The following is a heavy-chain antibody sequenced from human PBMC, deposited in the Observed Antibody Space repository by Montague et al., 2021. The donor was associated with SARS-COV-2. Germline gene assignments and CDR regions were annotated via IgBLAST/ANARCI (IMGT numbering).Heavy chain of an antibody. Sequence: SETLSLTCAVYGGSFSGYYWSWIRQPPGKGLEWIGEINHSGSTNYNLSLKSRVTISVDTSKNQFSLKLSSVTAADTAVYYCARGRVVVVPAAMGLLRELHYYYYMDVWGKGTTVTVSS. D-gene: IGHD2-2*01. V-gene: IGHV4-34*01. J-gene: IGHJ6*03. CDR1: GGSFSGYY. CDR2: INHSGST. CDR3: ARGRVVVVPAAMGLLRELHYYYYMDV.